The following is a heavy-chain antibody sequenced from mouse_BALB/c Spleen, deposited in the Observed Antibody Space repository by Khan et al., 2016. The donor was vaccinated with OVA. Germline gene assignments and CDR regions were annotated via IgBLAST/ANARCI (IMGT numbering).Heavy chain of an antibody. Sequence: VQLKESGPGLVKPSQSLSLTCTVTGYSITSDYAWNWIRQFPGNKLEWMGYISYSGNTNYNPSLKSRISVTRDTSKNQFFLQLNSVTTEDTATYYCARVYEGDFAYWGQGTTLTVSS. J-gene: IGHJ2*01. CDR3: ARVYEGDFAY. D-gene: IGHD2-10*02. CDR1: GYSITSDYA. V-gene: IGHV3-2*02. CDR2: ISYSGNT.